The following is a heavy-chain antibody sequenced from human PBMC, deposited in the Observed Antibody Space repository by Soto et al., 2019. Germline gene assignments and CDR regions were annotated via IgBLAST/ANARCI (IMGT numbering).Heavy chain of an antibody. CDR3: ARDPAPTYCSGGSCYSFWYFAL. Sequence: QVQLVQSGAEVKKPGASVKVSCKASGYTFTSYYMHWVRQAPGQGLEWMGIINPSGGSTSYAQKFQGRVTMTRDTSTSTVYMELSSLRSEDTAVYYCARDPAPTYCSGGSCYSFWYFALWGRGTLVTVSS. CDR1: GYTFTSYY. CDR2: INPSGGST. J-gene: IGHJ2*01. D-gene: IGHD2-15*01. V-gene: IGHV1-46*01.